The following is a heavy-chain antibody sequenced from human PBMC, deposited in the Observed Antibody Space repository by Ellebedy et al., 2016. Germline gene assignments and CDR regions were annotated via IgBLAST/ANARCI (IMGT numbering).Heavy chain of an antibody. CDR2: IWYDGSNK. V-gene: IGHV3-33*01. CDR1: GFTFSSYG. CDR3: ARAGDGYNEISNWYFDL. D-gene: IGHD5-24*01. J-gene: IGHJ2*01. Sequence: GESLKISCAASGFTFSSYGMHWVRQAPGKGLEWVAVIWYDGSNKYYAGSVKGRFTISRDNSKNTLYLQMNSLRAEDTAVYYCARAGDGYNEISNWYFDLWGRGTLVTVSS.